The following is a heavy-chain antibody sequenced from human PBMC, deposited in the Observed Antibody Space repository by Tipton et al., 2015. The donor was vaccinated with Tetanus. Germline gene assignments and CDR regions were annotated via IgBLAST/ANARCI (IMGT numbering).Heavy chain of an antibody. V-gene: IGHV4-4*07. CDR3: ARGITDGYFRRFDY. Sequence: TLSLTCTVSGDSVSGYYWSWIRQPAGKGLEWIGHISNGNPDYTPSLKNRLILSADTSKNELSLKLQSVTAADAAVYYCARGITDGYFRRFDYWGQGIRVAVSP. D-gene: IGHD5-18*01. CDR2: ISNGNP. CDR1: GDSVSGYY. J-gene: IGHJ4*02.